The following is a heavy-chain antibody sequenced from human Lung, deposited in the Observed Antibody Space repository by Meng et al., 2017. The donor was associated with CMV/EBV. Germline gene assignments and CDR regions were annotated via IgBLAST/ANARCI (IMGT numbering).Heavy chain of an antibody. CDR1: GYTFNDYW. CDR2: IKPSTGDT. Sequence: QEQLVQSGVEVKKPGTSVKLSCKTSGYTFNDYWIHRVRQAPGQGLEWMGRIKPSTGDTIYAQKFRGRLTVTRDTPISTVYMEVNSLTSDDTAVYYCTREGFDYWGQVALVTVSS. J-gene: IGHJ4*02. CDR3: TREGFDY. V-gene: IGHV1-2*06.